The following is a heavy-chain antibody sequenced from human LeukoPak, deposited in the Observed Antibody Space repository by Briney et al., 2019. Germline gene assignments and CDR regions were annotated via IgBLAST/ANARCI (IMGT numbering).Heavy chain of an antibody. CDR2: IHRSGNT. CDR1: GGSISSYY. J-gene: IGHJ4*02. CDR3: ARHEEGYNWNLFY. D-gene: IGHD1-7*01. Sequence: SETLSLPCTVSGGSISSYYWSWLRQPPGKGLEWIGYIHRSGNTNYNPSLRSRITTSVDTSKNQFSLRLSSVTAADTAVYFCARHEEGYNWNLFYWGQGALVAVTS. V-gene: IGHV4-59*08.